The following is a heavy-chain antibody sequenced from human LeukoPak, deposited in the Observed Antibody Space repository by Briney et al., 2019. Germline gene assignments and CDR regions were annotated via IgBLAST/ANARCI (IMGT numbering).Heavy chain of an antibody. CDR2: ISSNSDNI. D-gene: IGHD3-10*01. V-gene: IGHV3-48*01. J-gene: IGHJ4*02. CDR3: AREGHSGRPLAY. CDR1: GLTIINYG. Sequence: GGSLRLSCVGSGLTIINYGMHWVRQAPGKGLECIFYISSNSDNIYYAESVKGRFTISRDNGKNSLYLEMNSLRVEDTGIYYCAREGHSGRPLAYWGQGTLVTVSS.